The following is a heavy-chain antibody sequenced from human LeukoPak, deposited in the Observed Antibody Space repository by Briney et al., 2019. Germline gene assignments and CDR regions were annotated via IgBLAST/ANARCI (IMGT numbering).Heavy chain of an antibody. CDR1: GYSFTSYW. J-gene: IGHJ4*02. D-gene: IGHD3-22*01. V-gene: IGHV5-51*01. Sequence: GESLKISCQGSGYSFTSYWIGWVRQMPGKGLEWMGIIYPGDSGTRYSPSFQGQVTISADKSISTAYLQWSSLKASDTAMYYCARRTYYDSSGYYVDYWGQGTLVTVSS. CDR2: IYPGDSGT. CDR3: ARRTYYDSSGYYVDY.